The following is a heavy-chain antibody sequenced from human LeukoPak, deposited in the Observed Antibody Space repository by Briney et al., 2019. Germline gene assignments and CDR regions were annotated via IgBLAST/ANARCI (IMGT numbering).Heavy chain of an antibody. V-gene: IGHV3-33*01. Sequence: GGSLRLSCAASGFTFRSHGMHWVRQAPGKGLEWAAVVWYDGSNEYYADSVKGRFTVSRDNSKNTLYLQMNSLRADDTAVYYCARITGNYYEIDYWGQGTLVTVSS. CDR3: ARITGNYYEIDY. CDR1: GFTFRSHG. J-gene: IGHJ4*02. D-gene: IGHD3-22*01. CDR2: VWYDGSNE.